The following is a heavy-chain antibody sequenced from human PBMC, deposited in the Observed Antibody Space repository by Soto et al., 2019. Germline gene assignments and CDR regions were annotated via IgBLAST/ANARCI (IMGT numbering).Heavy chain of an antibody. Sequence: GGSLRLSCAASGFTFDDYAMHWVRQAPGKGLEWVSGISWNSGSIGYADSVKGRFTISRDNAKNSLYLQMNSLRAEDTALYYCAKDARHIVATIKTGGGYYFDYWGQGTLVTVSS. CDR1: GFTFDDYA. CDR2: ISWNSGSI. J-gene: IGHJ4*02. D-gene: IGHD5-12*01. V-gene: IGHV3-9*01. CDR3: AKDARHIVATIKTGGGYYFDY.